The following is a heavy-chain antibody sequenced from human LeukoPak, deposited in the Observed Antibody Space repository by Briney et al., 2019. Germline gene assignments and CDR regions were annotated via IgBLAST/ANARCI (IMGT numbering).Heavy chain of an antibody. D-gene: IGHD3-10*01. CDR1: GFTFSSYS. Sequence: GGSLRLSCAASGFTFSSYSMNWVRQAPGKGLEWVSSISSSSSYICYADSVKGRFTISRDNAKNSLYLQMNSLRAEDTAVYYCARDFPSRYGSGSYYSFDYWGQGTLVTVSS. CDR3: ARDFPSRYGSGSYYSFDY. V-gene: IGHV3-21*01. CDR2: ISSSSSYI. J-gene: IGHJ4*02.